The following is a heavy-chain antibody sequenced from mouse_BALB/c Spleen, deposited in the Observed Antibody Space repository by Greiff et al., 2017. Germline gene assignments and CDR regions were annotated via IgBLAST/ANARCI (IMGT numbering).Heavy chain of an antibody. CDR1: GYTFTNYW. J-gene: IGHJ4*01. D-gene: IGHD2-1*01. CDR2: IYPGGGYT. CDR3: ARRGYYLYAMDY. V-gene: IGHV1-63*02. Sequence: QVQLKQSGAELVRPGTSVKISCKASGYTFTNYWLGWVKQRPGHGLEWIGDIYPGGGYTNYNEKFKGKATLTADTSSSTAYMELRSLTSEDSAVYYCARRGYYLYAMDYWGQGTSVTVSS.